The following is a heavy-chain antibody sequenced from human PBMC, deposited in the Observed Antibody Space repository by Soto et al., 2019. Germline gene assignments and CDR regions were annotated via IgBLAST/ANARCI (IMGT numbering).Heavy chain of an antibody. Sequence: ESLKISCAASGFTFSSYDMHWVRQATGKGLEWVSAIGTAGDTYYPGSVKGRFTISRENAKNSLYLQMNSLRAGDTAVYYCARGSIEMATRYYFDYWGQGTLVTVSS. CDR3: ARGSIEMATRYYFDY. D-gene: IGHD5-12*01. V-gene: IGHV3-13*01. CDR1: GFTFSSYD. CDR2: IGTAGDT. J-gene: IGHJ4*02.